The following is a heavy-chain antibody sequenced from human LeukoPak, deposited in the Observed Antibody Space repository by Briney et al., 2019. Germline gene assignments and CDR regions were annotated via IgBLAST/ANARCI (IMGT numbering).Heavy chain of an antibody. D-gene: IGHD3-10*01. J-gene: IGHJ3*02. CDR1: GGSISSGGYS. CDR3: ARAHTYYYGSGSPRYAFDI. CDR2: IYHSGST. V-gene: IGHV4-30-2*01. Sequence: ASETLSLTCAVSGGSISSGGYSWSWIRQPPGKGLEWIGYIYHSGSTYYNPSLKSRVTISVDRSKNQFSLKLSSVTAADTAVYYCARAHTYYYGSGSPRYAFDIWGQGTMVTVSS.